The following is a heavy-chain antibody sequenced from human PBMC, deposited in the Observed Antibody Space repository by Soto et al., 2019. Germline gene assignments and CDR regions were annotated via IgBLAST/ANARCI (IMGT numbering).Heavy chain of an antibody. J-gene: IGHJ4*02. CDR3: AREYSSSGSFDY. CDR1: GGSVSSGSYY. Sequence: PSETLSLTCTVSGGSVSSGSYYWSCIRQPPGKGLEWIGYIYYSGSTNYNPSLKSRVTISVDTSKNQFSLKLSSVTAADTAVYYCAREYSSSGSFDYWGQGTLVTVSS. D-gene: IGHD6-6*01. V-gene: IGHV4-61*01. CDR2: IYYSGST.